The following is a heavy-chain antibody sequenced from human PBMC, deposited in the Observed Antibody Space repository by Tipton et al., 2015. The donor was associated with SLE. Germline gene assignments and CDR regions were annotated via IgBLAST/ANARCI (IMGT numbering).Heavy chain of an antibody. J-gene: IGHJ3*02. D-gene: IGHD2-2*01. Sequence: TLSLTCAVYGGSFSGYYWSWIRQPPGKGLKRIGEINHSGSTNYNPSLKSRVTISVDTSNNRFSLKLSSMTAADTAVYYCARGTFPAAGAFDIWGQGTMVTVSS. CDR3: ARGTFPAAGAFDI. CDR2: INHSGST. V-gene: IGHV4-34*01. CDR1: GGSFSGYY.